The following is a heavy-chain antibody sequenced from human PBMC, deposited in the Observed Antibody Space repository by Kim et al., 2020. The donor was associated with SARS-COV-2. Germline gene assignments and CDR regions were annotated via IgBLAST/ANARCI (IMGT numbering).Heavy chain of an antibody. CDR1: GFTFSGYT. V-gene: IGHV3-30-3*01. J-gene: IGHJ4*02. CDR3: ARDWLPDY. D-gene: IGHD5-12*01. CDR2: ISSDGSNK. Sequence: GGSLRLSCAASGFTFSGYTMQWVRRAPGRGLEWVAVISSDGSNKYYADSVKGRFTISRDNSRDTLYVQLTKLRAEDTAVYYCARDWLPDYWGQGTLLSVST.